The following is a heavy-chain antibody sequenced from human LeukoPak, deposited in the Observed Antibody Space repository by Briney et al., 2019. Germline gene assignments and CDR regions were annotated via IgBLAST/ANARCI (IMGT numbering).Heavy chain of an antibody. V-gene: IGHV4-59*01. CDR2: VYHTGHT. CDR3: ARHRFGHLFDY. J-gene: IGHJ4*02. D-gene: IGHD3-16*01. CDR1: GDSISGYY. Sequence: SETLSLTCTVSGDSISGYYWSWIRQPPGKGLEWIGYVYHTGHTHYSPSLKNRVTVSLDTSRNQVSLILSSVTAADTAVYYCARHRFGHLFDYWGQGTLVFVSS.